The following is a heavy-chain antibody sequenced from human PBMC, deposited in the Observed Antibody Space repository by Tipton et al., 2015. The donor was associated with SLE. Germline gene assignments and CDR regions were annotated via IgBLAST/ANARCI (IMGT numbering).Heavy chain of an antibody. Sequence: QLVQSGPEVKKPGSSVKVSCKASGGTFSSYAISWVRQAPGQGLEWMGGIIPIFGTANYAQKFQGRVTITADESTSTAYMELSSLRSEVTAVYYCARDRVDTAMDFDYWGQGTLVTVSS. D-gene: IGHD5-18*01. CDR3: ARDRVDTAMDFDY. CDR2: IIPIFGTA. V-gene: IGHV1-69*01. CDR1: GGTFSSYA. J-gene: IGHJ4*02.